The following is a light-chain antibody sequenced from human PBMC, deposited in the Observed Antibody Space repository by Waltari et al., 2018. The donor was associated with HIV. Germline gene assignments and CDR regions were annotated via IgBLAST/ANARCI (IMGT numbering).Light chain of an antibody. V-gene: IGLV1-40*01. J-gene: IGLJ2*01. CDR2: DKN. Sequence: QSVQTQPPSVSGAPGQRVTIACTGTRSNIGAGFDVHWYQQIPGNAPKLLIYDKNIRPSGVPDRCSGSKSGTSASLAITGLQSEDEADYYCQSYDMSQSGSLVFGGGTKLTVL. CDR3: QSYDMSQSGSLV. CDR1: RSNIGAGFD.